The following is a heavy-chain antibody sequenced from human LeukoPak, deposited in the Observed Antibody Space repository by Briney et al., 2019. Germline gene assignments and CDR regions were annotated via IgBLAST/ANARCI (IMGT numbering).Heavy chain of an antibody. J-gene: IGHJ4*02. V-gene: IGHV4-59*01. CDR2: IYYSGST. Sequence: SETLSLTCTVSGGSISSYYWSWIRQPPGKGLGWIGYIYYSGSTDYNPSLKSRVTISVDTSKNQFSLKLSSVTAADTAVYYCARSGNDGGEIDYWGQGTLVTVSS. D-gene: IGHD1-1*01. CDR1: GGSISSYY. CDR3: ARSGNDGGEIDY.